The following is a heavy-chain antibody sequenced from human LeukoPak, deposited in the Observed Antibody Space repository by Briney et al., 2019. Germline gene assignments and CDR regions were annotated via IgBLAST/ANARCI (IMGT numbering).Heavy chain of an antibody. Sequence: PGRSLRLSCTASGFTFGDYAMSWVRQAPGKGLEWVGFIRSKAYGGTTEYAASVKGRFTISRDNAKNSLYLQMNSLRAEDTAVYYCASLGRIAVAGDDYWGQGTLVTVSS. D-gene: IGHD6-19*01. J-gene: IGHJ4*02. V-gene: IGHV3-49*04. CDR2: IRSKAYGGTT. CDR3: ASLGRIAVAGDDY. CDR1: GFTFGDYA.